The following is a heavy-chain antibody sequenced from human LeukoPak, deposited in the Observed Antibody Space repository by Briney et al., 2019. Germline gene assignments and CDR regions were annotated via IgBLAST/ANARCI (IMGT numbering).Heavy chain of an antibody. V-gene: IGHV4-59*11. Sequence: SGTLSLTCTVSGGSISSHYWSWIRQPPGKGLEWIGYIFNSGGTNYNPSLKSRVTISLDTSKNQFSLKLSSVTAADTAVYYCATYRSRGFDYWGQGTLVTVSS. CDR1: GGSISSHY. J-gene: IGHJ4*02. CDR2: IFNSGGT. CDR3: ATYRSRGFDY. D-gene: IGHD2-21*01.